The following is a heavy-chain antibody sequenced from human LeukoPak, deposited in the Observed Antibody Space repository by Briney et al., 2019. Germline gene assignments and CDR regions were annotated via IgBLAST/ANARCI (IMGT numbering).Heavy chain of an antibody. D-gene: IGHD6-13*01. CDR3: ARRGQQLGTDYYYYYMDV. V-gene: IGHV1-69*01. CDR2: IIPIFGTA. Sequence: ASVKVSCKASGGTFSSYAISWVRQAPGQGLEWMGGIIPIFGTANYAQKFQGRVTITADESTSTAYMELSSLRSEDTAVYYCARRGQQLGTDYYYYYMDVWGKGTTVTISS. CDR1: GGTFSSYA. J-gene: IGHJ6*03.